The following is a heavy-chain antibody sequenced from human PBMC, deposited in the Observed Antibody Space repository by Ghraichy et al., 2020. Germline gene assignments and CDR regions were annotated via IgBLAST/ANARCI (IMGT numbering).Heavy chain of an antibody. CDR2: IYWDDDK. CDR3: VHSSCSRSGCPTHCFSP. Sequence: SGPTLVKPTQTLTLTCTFSGFSFSTSGLSVGWIRQTPEKALECLALIYWDDDKRYSPSLKNRLTITRDISKNLVVLTMTNMDPVDTATYYCVHSSCSRSGCPTHCFSPWGQGTRVTFYS. D-gene: IGHD2-2*01. J-gene: IGHJ5*02. CDR1: GFSFSTSGLS. V-gene: IGHV2-5*02.